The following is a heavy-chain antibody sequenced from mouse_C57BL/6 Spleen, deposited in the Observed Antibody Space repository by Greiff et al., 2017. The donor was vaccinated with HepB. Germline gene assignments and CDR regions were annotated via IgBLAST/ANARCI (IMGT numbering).Heavy chain of an antibody. Sequence: EVHLVESGGGLVQPGGSMKLSCVASGFTFSNYWMNWVRQSPEKGLEWVAQIRLKSDNYATHYAESVKGRFTISRDDSKSSVYLQMNNLRAEDTGIYYCTGAKLYYYAMDYWGQGTSVTVSS. V-gene: IGHV6-3*01. D-gene: IGHD2-12*01. J-gene: IGHJ4*01. CDR3: TGAKLYYYAMDY. CDR2: IRLKSDNYAT. CDR1: GFTFSNYW.